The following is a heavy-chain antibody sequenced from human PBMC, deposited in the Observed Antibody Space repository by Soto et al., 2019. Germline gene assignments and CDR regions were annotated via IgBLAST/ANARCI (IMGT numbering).Heavy chain of an antibody. V-gene: IGHV3-23*01. CDR2: ISGSGGST. D-gene: IGHD1-26*01. CDR1: GFTFSSYA. Sequence: LRLSCAASGFTFSSYAMSWVRQAPGKGLEWVSAISGSGGSTYYADSVKGRFTISRDNSKNTLYLQMNSLGAEDTAVYYCARGELLGGGYYYYYYGMDVWGQGTTVTVSS. CDR3: ARGELLGGGYYYYYYGMDV. J-gene: IGHJ6*02.